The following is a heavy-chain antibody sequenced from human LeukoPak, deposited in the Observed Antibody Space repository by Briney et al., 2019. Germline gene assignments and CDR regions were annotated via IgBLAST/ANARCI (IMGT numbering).Heavy chain of an antibody. V-gene: IGHV3-30-3*01. J-gene: IGHJ4*02. CDR3: APAGGAAIFDY. CDR2: ISYDGYNK. D-gene: IGHD6-25*01. CDR1: GFTFSSSA. Sequence: GRSLRLSCTASGFTFSSSAMHWVRQAPGKGLEWVAVISYDGYNKYFADSMKGRFTISRDNSKNTLYLQMDSLTAEDTAVYYCAPAGGAAIFDYWGQGTLATVSS.